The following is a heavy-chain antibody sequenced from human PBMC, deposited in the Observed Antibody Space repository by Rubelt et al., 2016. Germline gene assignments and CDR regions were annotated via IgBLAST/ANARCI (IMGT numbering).Heavy chain of an antibody. V-gene: IGHV2-5*02. Sequence: SGMSVGWIRQPPGKALEWLTLIYWDDDKRYSPSLKSRLTITKDTSENRVVLTMTNMDPVDTATYYCAHTNEFGQHWGQGTLVTVSS. D-gene: IGHD2-8*01. CDR1: SGMS. CDR2: IYWDDDK. CDR3: AHTNEFGQH. J-gene: IGHJ1*01.